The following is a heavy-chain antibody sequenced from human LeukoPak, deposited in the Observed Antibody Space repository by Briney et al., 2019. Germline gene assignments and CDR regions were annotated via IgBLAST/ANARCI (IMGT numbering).Heavy chain of an antibody. Sequence: GGSLRLSCAASGFSVSNNYMTWVRQAPGKGLEWVSLIYSGGSTDYGDSVKGRFTISRDNSKNTLYLQMNSLRAEDTAVYYCARARRKITIFGVVTDNWFDPWGQGTLVTVSS. D-gene: IGHD3-3*01. V-gene: IGHV3-53*01. CDR1: GFSVSNNY. CDR2: IYSGGST. CDR3: ARARRKITIFGVVTDNWFDP. J-gene: IGHJ5*02.